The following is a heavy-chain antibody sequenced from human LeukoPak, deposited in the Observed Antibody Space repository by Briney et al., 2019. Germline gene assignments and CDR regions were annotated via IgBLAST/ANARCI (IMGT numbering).Heavy chain of an antibody. V-gene: IGHV3-21*01. Sequence: PGGSLRLSCAASGFTFSSYSMNWVRQAPGKGLEWVSSISSSSSYIYYADSVKGRFTISRDNAKNPLYLQMNSLRAEDTAVYYCARDRSPTVTGYYFDYWGQGTLVTVSS. J-gene: IGHJ4*02. CDR2: ISSSSSYI. CDR1: GFTFSSYS. CDR3: ARDRSPTVTGYYFDY. D-gene: IGHD4-17*01.